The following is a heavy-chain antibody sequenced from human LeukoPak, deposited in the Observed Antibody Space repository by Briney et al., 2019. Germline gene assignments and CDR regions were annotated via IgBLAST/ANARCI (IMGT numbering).Heavy chain of an antibody. CDR1: GGSISSYH. J-gene: IGHJ4*02. CDR3: ARVGDYALKD. Sequence: SETLSLTCTVSGGSISSYHWSWIRQPAGKGLEWIGRIYTSGSNDYNPSLKSRVTMSVDTSKNHFSLSLISVTAADTAVYYCARVGDYALKDWGQGTLVTVSS. D-gene: IGHD3-16*01. CDR2: IYTSGSN. V-gene: IGHV4-4*07.